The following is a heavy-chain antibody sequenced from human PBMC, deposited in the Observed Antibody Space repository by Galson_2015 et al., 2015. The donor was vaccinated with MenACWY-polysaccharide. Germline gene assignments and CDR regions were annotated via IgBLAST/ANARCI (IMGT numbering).Heavy chain of an antibody. V-gene: IGHV3-23*01. D-gene: IGHD1-26*01. CDR1: GFTFSSYG. CDR3: AKDLGVGATAGSELDF. J-gene: IGHJ4*02. Sequence: SLRLSCAASGFTFSSYGMSWVRQAPGKGLEWVSGISGSGGSTFYADSVKGRFTISRDNSKNTLSLQVNSLRAEDTAKYYCAKDLGVGATAGSELDFWGQGGLVTASS. CDR2: ISGSGGST.